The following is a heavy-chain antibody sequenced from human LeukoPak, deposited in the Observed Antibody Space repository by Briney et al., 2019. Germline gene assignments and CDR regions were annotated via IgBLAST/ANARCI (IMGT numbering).Heavy chain of an antibody. D-gene: IGHD3-22*01. CDR2: ISAYNGNT. CDR3: ARASRYNYYDSSGSSKSSRRRGLVFDY. Sequence: ASVKVSCKASGYTFTSYGISWVRQAPGQGLEWMGWISAYNGNTNYAQKLQGRVTMTRDTSISTAYMELSRLRSDDTAVYYCARASRYNYYDSSGSSKSSRRRGLVFDYWGQGTLVTVSS. CDR1: GYTFTSYG. J-gene: IGHJ4*02. V-gene: IGHV1-18*01.